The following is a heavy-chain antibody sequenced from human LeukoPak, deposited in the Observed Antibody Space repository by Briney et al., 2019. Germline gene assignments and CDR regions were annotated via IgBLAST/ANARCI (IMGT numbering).Heavy chain of an antibody. CDR1: GFTFSSYA. D-gene: IGHD6-19*01. J-gene: IGHJ4*02. CDR3: AKVTEAGSVAGPEFDY. CDR2: ISYDGSNK. Sequence: QTGGSLRLSCAASGFTFSSYAMHWVRQAPGKGLEWVAVISYDGSNKYYADSVKGRFTISRDNSKNTLYLQMNSLRAEDTAVYYCAKVTEAGSVAGPEFDYWDQGTLVTVSS. V-gene: IGHV3-30-3*01.